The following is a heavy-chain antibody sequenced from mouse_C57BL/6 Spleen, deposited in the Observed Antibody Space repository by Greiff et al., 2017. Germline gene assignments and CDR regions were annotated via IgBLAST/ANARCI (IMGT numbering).Heavy chain of an antibody. CDR1: GYSITSGYY. D-gene: IGHD2-3*01. V-gene: IGHV3-6*01. CDR3: ARDYDGYYGFAY. CDR2: ISSDGSN. Sequence: ESGPGLVKPSQSLSLTCSVTGYSITSGYYWNWIRQFPGNKLEWMGYISSDGSNNYNPSLKNRSSITRDTSKNQFFLKLNSVTTEDTATYDCARDYDGYYGFAYGGQGTLVTVSA. J-gene: IGHJ3*01.